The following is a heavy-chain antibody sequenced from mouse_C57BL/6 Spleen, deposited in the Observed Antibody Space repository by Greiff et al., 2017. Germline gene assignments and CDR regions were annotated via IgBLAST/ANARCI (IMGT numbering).Heavy chain of an antibody. J-gene: IGHJ3*01. CDR1: GYTFTDYE. CDR3: TRVSFGDYDGFAD. D-gene: IGHD2-4*01. V-gene: IGHV1-15*01. Sequence: QVQLQQSGAELVRPGASVTLSCKASGYTFTDYEMHWVKQTPVHGLEWIGAIDPETGGTAYNQKFKGKAILTADKSSSTAYMELRSLTSEDSAVYYCTRVSFGDYDGFADWGQGTLVTVSA. CDR2: IDPETGGT.